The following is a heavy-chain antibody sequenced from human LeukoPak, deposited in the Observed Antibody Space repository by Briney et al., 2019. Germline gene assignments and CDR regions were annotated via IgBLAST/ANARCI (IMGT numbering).Heavy chain of an antibody. CDR2: IYQSGST. CDR1: GGSISSGGYY. CDR3: ARDLKVLRYFDWVPPDV. J-gene: IGHJ6*02. D-gene: IGHD3-9*01. V-gene: IGHV4-30-2*01. Sequence: SSQTLSLTCTVSGGSISSGGYYWSWIRQPPGKGLEWIGYIYQSGSTYYNPSLKSRVTISVDRSKNQFSLKLSSVTAADTAVYYCARDLKVLRYFDWVPPDVWGQGTTVTVSS.